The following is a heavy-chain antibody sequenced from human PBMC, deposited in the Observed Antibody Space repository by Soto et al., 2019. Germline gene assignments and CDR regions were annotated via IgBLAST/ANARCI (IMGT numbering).Heavy chain of an antibody. V-gene: IGHV3-20*04. J-gene: IGHJ6*02. CDR2: INWNGGST. Sequence: GGSLRLSCAASGVTFDDYGMSWVRQAPGKGLEWVSGINWNGGSTGYADSVKGRFTISRDNAKNSLYLQMNSLRAEDTALYYCARDGPYCSSTSCYVSYYYYGMDVWGQGTTVTVSS. CDR1: GVTFDDYG. CDR3: ARDGPYCSSTSCYVSYYYYGMDV. D-gene: IGHD2-2*01.